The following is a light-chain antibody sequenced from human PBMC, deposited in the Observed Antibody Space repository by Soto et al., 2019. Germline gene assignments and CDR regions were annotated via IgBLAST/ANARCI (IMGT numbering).Light chain of an antibody. CDR3: QQYDNYPLT. J-gene: IGKJ4*01. CDR1: QSINIW. V-gene: IGKV1-5*01. Sequence: DIHVTQSPSTLSAARGDRVTITSRASQSINIWLAWYQQKSGKAPKFLIHDASNLESGVPSRFSGSASGTEFTLTISSLQPDDFATYYCQQYDNYPLTFGGGTKVDI. CDR2: DAS.